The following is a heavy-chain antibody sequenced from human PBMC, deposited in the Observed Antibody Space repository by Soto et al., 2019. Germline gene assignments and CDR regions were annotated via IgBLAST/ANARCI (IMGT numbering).Heavy chain of an antibody. J-gene: IGHJ3*02. V-gene: IGHV4-59*01. CDR2: IYYSGST. Sequence: SLTCTVSGGSIRSYYWSWIRQPPGKGLEWIGYIYYSGSTIYNPSLKSRVTISVDTSKNQFSLKLSSVTAADTAVYYCARGGDDYGDYNAFDIWGQGTMVTVSS. CDR1: GGSIRSYY. CDR3: ARGGDDYGDYNAFDI. D-gene: IGHD4-17*01.